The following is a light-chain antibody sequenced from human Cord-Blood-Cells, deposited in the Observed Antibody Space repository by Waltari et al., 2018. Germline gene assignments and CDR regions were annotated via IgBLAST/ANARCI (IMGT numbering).Light chain of an antibody. J-gene: IGLJ2*01. CDR1: SLRSYY. V-gene: IGLV3-19*01. CDR3: NSRDSSGNHVV. CDR2: GKN. Sequence: SSELTQDPAVSVALGQTVRITCQGDSLRSYYASWYQQKTGQAPVLVIYGKNNRPSGIPDRLSGSSSGNTASLTITGAQAEDEADYYCNSRDSSGNHVVFGGGTKLTVL.